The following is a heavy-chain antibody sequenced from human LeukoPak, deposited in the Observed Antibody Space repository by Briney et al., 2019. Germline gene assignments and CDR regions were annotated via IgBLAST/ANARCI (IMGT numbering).Heavy chain of an antibody. D-gene: IGHD3-3*01. CDR3: AGFSNYDFWSGYPPDWFDP. CDR1: GVSFSGCY. Sequence: ASETLSLTCAVYGVSFSGCYWSWIRQPPGKGLEWIGEINHSGSTNYNPSLKSRVTISVDTSKNQFSLMLSSVTAADTAVYYCAGFSNYDFWSGYPPDWFDPWGQGTLVTVSS. V-gene: IGHV4-34*01. CDR2: INHSGST. J-gene: IGHJ5*02.